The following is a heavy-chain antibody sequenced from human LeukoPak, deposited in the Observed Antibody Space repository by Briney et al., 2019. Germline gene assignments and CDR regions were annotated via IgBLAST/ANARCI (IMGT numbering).Heavy chain of an antibody. V-gene: IGHV5-51*01. J-gene: IGHJ2*01. CDR2: IYPGDSDT. CDR3: ARRVVNNRNWYFDL. D-gene: IGHD4-23*01. Sequence: GESLKISCKGSGYSFTSYCIGWVRQMPGKGLEWMAIIYPGDSDTRYSPSFQGQVTISADKSINTAYLQWSSLKASDTAMYYCARRVVNNRNWYFDLWGRGTLVTVSS. CDR1: GYSFTSYC.